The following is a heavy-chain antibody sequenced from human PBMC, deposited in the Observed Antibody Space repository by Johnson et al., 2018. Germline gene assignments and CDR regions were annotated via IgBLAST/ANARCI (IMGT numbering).Heavy chain of an antibody. Sequence: QLVESGGGVVQPGRSLRLSCGASGFTFNNFGMHWVRQAPGKGLEWVADISYDGSNKYYADSVKGRFTISKDNSKNTLYLQMNRLRAEDTAVYYCARYGDSLDYYYMDVWGKGTTVTVSS. V-gene: IGHV3-30*03. CDR2: ISYDGSNK. CDR1: GFTFNNFG. J-gene: IGHJ6*03. D-gene: IGHD4-17*01. CDR3: ARYGDSLDYYYMDV.